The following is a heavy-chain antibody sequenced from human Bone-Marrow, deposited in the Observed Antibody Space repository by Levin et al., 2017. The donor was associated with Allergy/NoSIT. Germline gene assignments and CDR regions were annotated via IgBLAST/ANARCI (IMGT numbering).Heavy chain of an antibody. V-gene: IGHV1-8*01. CDR1: GNTFTSYN. CDR3: ARGDCYSGSCYGPDWFDP. D-gene: IGHD2-15*01. J-gene: IGHJ5*02. CDR2: INPNSGDT. Sequence: GESLKISCKTSGNTFTSYNVYWVRQAPGQGLEWMGYINPNSGDTGYAQKFQGRVTLTRNSSINTAYMELSGLRSEDTAMYYCARGDCYSGSCYGPDWFDPWGQGTQVTVSS.